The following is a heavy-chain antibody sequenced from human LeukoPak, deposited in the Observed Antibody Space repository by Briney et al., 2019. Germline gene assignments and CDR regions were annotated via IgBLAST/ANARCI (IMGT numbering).Heavy chain of an antibody. CDR1: GYTFTSYA. D-gene: IGHD3-10*01. CDR3: ASSILWFGHLSAIDV. J-gene: IGHJ6*04. Sequence: ASVKVSCKASGYTFTSYAMHWVGQAPGQRGEWMGWINAGNGNTKYSQKFQGRVTITRDTSASTSYMELSSLRSEATTVYYCASSILWFGHLSAIDVWGKGSSVSVSS. CDR2: INAGNGNT. V-gene: IGHV1-3*01.